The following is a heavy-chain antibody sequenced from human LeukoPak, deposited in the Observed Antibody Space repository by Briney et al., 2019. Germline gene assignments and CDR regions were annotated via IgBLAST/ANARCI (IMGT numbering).Heavy chain of an antibody. Sequence: SEALSLTCTVSGGSISSYYWSWIRQPPGKGLEWIGYIYYSGSTNYNPSLKSRVTISVDTSKNQFSLKLSSVTAADTAVYYCARDRGQYYSDYWGQGTLVTVSS. CDR2: IYYSGST. CDR3: ARDRGQYYSDY. CDR1: GGSISSYY. V-gene: IGHV4-59*01. J-gene: IGHJ4*02.